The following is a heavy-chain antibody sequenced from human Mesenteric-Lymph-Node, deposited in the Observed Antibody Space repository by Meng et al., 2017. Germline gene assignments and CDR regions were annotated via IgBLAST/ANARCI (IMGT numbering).Heavy chain of an antibody. CDR1: GVNFGSSW. V-gene: IGHV3-7*01. D-gene: IGHD1-26*01. CDR2: IKPDGSQK. Sequence: GESLKISCAAAGVNFGSSWMSWVRQAPEKGLEWVANIKPDGSQKYYVDSVKDRFSISKDNAKNSLYLQMNSLRVEDTAVYYCVVWELRNYWGQGTLVTVSS. J-gene: IGHJ4*02. CDR3: VVWELRNY.